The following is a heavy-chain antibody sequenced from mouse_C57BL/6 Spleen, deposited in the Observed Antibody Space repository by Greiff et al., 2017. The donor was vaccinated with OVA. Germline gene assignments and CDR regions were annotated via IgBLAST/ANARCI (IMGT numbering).Heavy chain of an antibody. D-gene: IGHD1-1*01. Sequence: QVQLQQPGAELVKPGASVKLSCKASGYTFTSYWMQWVKQRPGQGLEWIGEIDPSDSYTNYNGKFKGKATLTADKSSSTAYMQLSSLTSEDSAVYFCATVVATNYAMDYWGQGTSVTVSS. CDR3: ATVVATNYAMDY. CDR1: GYTFTSYW. J-gene: IGHJ4*01. V-gene: IGHV1-50*01. CDR2: IDPSDSYT.